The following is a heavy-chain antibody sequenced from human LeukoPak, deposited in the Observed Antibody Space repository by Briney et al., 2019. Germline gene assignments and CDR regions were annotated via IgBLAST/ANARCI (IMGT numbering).Heavy chain of an antibody. D-gene: IGHD1-26*01. CDR2: TYYRSKWYY. CDR1: GDSVSNNLVT. CDR3: VRDGTWEY. V-gene: IGHV6-1*01. J-gene: IGHJ4*02. Sequence: SQTLSLTCVISGDSVSNNLVTWNWIRQSPSRGLEWLGRTYYRSKWYYDYAVSVKSRIIINPDTPKNQNFLNLSSVTPEDTAVYYCVRDGTWEYWGQGTLVTVSS.